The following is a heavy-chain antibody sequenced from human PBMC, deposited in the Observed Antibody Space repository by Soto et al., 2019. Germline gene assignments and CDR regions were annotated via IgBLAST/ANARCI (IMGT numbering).Heavy chain of an antibody. J-gene: IGHJ4*02. Sequence: EVQLLESGGGLVQPGGSLRLSCAASGFTFSSYAMSWVRQAPGKGLEWVSAISGSGGSTYYADSVKGRFTISRDNSKNTLYLLMNSLRAEDTAVYYCAKGTVLRFLEWLELAKYYFDYWGQGTLVTVSS. CDR2: ISGSGGST. CDR1: GFTFSSYA. CDR3: AKGTVLRFLEWLELAKYYFDY. V-gene: IGHV3-23*01. D-gene: IGHD3-3*01.